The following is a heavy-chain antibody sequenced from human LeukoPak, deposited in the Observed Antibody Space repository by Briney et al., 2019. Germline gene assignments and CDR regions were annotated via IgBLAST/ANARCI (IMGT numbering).Heavy chain of an antibody. CDR1: GYTFSGYY. J-gene: IGHJ4*02. V-gene: IGHV1-2*02. D-gene: IGHD2-21*02. CDR3: ARAALCGSGCYYYFDY. CDR2: INPTTGGT. Sequence: ASVTVSCKTSGYTFSGYYVHWLRQAPGQGLEWMGLINPTTGGTNYAQRFQGRLTLTRDTSISTAYMELSGLNSDDTAVYYCARAALCGSGCYYYFDYWGRGTLVIVSS.